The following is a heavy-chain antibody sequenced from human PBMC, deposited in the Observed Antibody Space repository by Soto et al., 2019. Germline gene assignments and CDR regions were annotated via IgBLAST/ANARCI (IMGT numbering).Heavy chain of an antibody. V-gene: IGHV3-23*01. Sequence: EVQLLESGGGLVQPGGSLRLSCAASGFTFSSYARSWVRQAPGKGLAWVSAISGSGGSTYYADSVKGRFNISRDNAKNTLYRQMNSLRAEDTAVYYCAKDRYYYGSGSYLNWFDPWGQGTLVTVSS. CDR2: ISGSGGST. D-gene: IGHD3-10*01. J-gene: IGHJ5*02. CDR3: AKDRYYYGSGSYLNWFDP. CDR1: GFTFSSYA.